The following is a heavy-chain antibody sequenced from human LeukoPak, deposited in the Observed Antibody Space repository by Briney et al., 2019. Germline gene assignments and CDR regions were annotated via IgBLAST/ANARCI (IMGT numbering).Heavy chain of an antibody. CDR1: GFTFDDYG. D-gene: IGHD3-9*01. J-gene: IGHJ6*03. V-gene: IGHV3-20*04. CDR3: AREGAEYDILTGYYRYYYYMDV. CDR2: ISWNGGST. Sequence: GGSLRLSCAASGFTFDDYGMSWVRQAPGKGLEWVSGISWNGGSTGYADSVKGRLTISRDNAKNSLYLQMNSLRAEDTALYYCAREGAEYDILTGYYRYYYYMDVWGKGTTVTVSS.